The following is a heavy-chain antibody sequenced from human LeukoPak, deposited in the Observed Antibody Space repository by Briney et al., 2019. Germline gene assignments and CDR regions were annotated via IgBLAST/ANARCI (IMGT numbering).Heavy chain of an antibody. CDR2: ISADGIDK. CDR1: GFPFSNYG. Sequence: PGGSLGLSCAASGFPFSNYGMHWVRQAPGKGLEWVAVISADGIDKYYADSVKGRFTISRDNSKNTLYLQMSSLRPEDTAVYYCAKDKGREGDYWGQGNLVTVSS. V-gene: IGHV3-30*18. CDR3: AKDKGREGDY. J-gene: IGHJ4*02.